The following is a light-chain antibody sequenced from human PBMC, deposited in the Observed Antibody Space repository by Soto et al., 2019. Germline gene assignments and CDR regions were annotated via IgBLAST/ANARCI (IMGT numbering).Light chain of an antibody. CDR1: QSVSSSY. V-gene: IGKV3D-20*02. J-gene: IGKJ5*01. CDR3: QQRSNWPIT. Sequence: EIVLTQSPGTLSLSPGERATLSCRASQSVSSSYLAWYQQKPGQAPRLLIYGASSRATGIPDRFSGSGSGTDFTLTISRLEPEDFAVYYCQQRSNWPITVGQGTRLEI. CDR2: GAS.